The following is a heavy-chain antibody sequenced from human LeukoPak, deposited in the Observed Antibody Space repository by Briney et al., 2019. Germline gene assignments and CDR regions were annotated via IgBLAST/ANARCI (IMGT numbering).Heavy chain of an antibody. CDR2: IFYRGAT. CDR1: CDCISMNYN. V-gene: IGHV4-39*01. J-gene: IGHJ4*02. Sequence: SETLSLTCTVSCDCISMNYNWGWVRQPPGKGLEWVGGIFYRGATYYSPSLKSRGTISVDTSKNQFSLKLSSMTAADTAVYHCVRHRQWLLFPDYWGQGPLVTVSS. D-gene: IGHD6-19*01. CDR3: VRHRQWLLFPDY.